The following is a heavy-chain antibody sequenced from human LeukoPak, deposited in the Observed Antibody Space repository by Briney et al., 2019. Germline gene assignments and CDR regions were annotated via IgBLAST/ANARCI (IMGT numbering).Heavy chain of an antibody. D-gene: IGHD6-13*01. CDR1: GYTFTSNY. V-gene: IGHV1-2*02. CDR2: INPNSGGT. CDR3: ARDPGSSWYRGYYYYMDV. J-gene: IGHJ6*03. Sequence: ASVKVSCKAFGYTFTSNYMHWVRQAPGQGLGWMGWINPNSGGTNYAQKFQGRVTMTRDTSISTAYMELSRLRSDDTAVYYCARDPGSSWYRGYYYYMDVWGKGTTVTISS.